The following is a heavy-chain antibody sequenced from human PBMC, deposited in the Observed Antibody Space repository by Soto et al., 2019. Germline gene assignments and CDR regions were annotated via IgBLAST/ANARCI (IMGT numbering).Heavy chain of an antibody. V-gene: IGHV4-39*01. D-gene: IGHD3-3*02. CDR1: VTPTKIIGIN. J-gene: IGHJ4*02. CDR2: MFYGVST. CDR3: ARLPSRHLVDY. Sequence: SETLSSPALAPVTPTKIIGINGGWIRQPPGKGLEWIGSMFYGVSTYYNPSLKSRVTVSVDTSKNQFSLNLRSVTAADTAVYYCARLPSRHLVDYWGQGTLVTVSS.